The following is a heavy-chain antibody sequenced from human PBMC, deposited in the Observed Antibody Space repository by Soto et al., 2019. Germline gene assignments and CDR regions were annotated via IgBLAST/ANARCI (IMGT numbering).Heavy chain of an antibody. J-gene: IGHJ4*02. D-gene: IGHD1-7*01. CDR2: ISTNDANT. CDR3: ARSGNWNYASDY. CDR1: GYTFSTHG. V-gene: IGHV1-18*01. Sequence: ASVKVSCKASGYTFSTHGITWARQAPGQGLEWLGWISTNDANTRYALKLQGRVTMTKDTSTRTAYMELRGLTSDDTAIYYCARSGNWNYASDYWGQGTPVTVSS.